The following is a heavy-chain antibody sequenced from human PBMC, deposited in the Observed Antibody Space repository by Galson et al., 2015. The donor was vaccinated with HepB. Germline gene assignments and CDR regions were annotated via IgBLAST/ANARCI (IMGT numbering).Heavy chain of an antibody. CDR3: TRLVVVPATMAHDAFDI. CDR1: GFTFGDYA. V-gene: IGHV3-49*03. CDR2: IRSKAYGGTT. Sequence: SLRLSCAASGFTFGDYAMSWFRQAPGKGLEWVGLIRSKAYGGTTEYAASVKGRFTISRDDSKSIAYLQMNSLKTEDTAVYYCTRLVVVPATMAHDAFDIWGQGTMVTVSS. D-gene: IGHD2-2*01. J-gene: IGHJ3*02.